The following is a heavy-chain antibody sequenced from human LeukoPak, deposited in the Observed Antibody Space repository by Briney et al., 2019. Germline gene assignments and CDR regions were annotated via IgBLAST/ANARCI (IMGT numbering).Heavy chain of an antibody. CDR2: SYNSESS. D-gene: IGHD3-9*01. Sequence: SQTLPLTCTVTGGSISSGTYYWSWIRQPAGKGLEWIGRSYNSESSKYNPPLKHRVTIAVDQSKNQFSLQLSSRTDAEAAVYYCARVSLDRSTGGNWFDPWGQGTLVTVSS. CDR1: GGSISSGTYY. J-gene: IGHJ5*02. V-gene: IGHV4-61*02. CDR3: ARVSLDRSTGGNWFDP.